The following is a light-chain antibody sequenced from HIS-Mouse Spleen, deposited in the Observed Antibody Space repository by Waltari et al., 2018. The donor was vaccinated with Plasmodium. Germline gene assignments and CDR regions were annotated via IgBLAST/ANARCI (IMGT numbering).Light chain of an antibody. J-gene: IGKJ4*01. V-gene: IGKV3-11*01. CDR3: QQRSNWPRVLT. CDR1: QSVSSY. Sequence: VLTQSPATLSLSPGERATLSCRASQSVSSYLAWYQQNPGQAPRLLIYDASNRATGIPARCSGSGSGTDFTLTISSLEPEDFAVYYCQQRSNWPRVLTFGGGTKVEIK. CDR2: DAS.